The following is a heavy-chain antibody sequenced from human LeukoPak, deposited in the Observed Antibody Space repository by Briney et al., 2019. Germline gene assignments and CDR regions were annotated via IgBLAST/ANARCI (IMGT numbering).Heavy chain of an antibody. Sequence: PGGSLRLSCAASGFTFDDYAMHWVRQAPGKGLEWVSGISWNSGSIGYADSVKGRFTISRDNAKNSLYLQMNSLRAEDMALYYCARSTGTVSRYYYYMDVWGKGTTVTASS. V-gene: IGHV3-9*03. D-gene: IGHD1/OR15-1a*01. CDR3: ARSTGTVSRYYYYMDV. CDR1: GFTFDDYA. J-gene: IGHJ6*03. CDR2: ISWNSGSI.